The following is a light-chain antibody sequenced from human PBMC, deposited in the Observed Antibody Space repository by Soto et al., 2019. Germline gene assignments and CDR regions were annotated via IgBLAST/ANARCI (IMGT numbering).Light chain of an antibody. J-gene: IGKJ1*01. CDR2: DAS. V-gene: IGKV1-5*01. CDR1: QSISSW. CDR3: QQYNSYSQP. Sequence: DIQMTQSHSTLSASVGDRVTITCRASQSISSWLAWYQQKPGKAPKLLIYDASSLESGVPSRFSGSGSGTEFTLTISSLQPDDFATYYCQQYNSYSQPFGQVTKVDIK.